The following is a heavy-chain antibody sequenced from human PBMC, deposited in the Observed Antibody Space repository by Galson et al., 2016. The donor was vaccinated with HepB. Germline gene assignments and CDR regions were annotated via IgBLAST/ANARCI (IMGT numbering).Heavy chain of an antibody. J-gene: IGHJ3*01. V-gene: IGHV5-51*01. CDR2: IYPADSDT. Sequence: QSGAEVKKPGESLKISCKGSGYTFSSYWIAWVRQTPGKGLEWMGIIYPADSDTRYSPSFQGQVTISVDKSINTAYLQWGGLKASDRAMYYCASPYYDTSPWAFNGFDLWGQGTMVTVSS. CDR1: GYTFSSYW. D-gene: IGHD3-22*01. CDR3: ASPYYDTSPWAFNGFDL.